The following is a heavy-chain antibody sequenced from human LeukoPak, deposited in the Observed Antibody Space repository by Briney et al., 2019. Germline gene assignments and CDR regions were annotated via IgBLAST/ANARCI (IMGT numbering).Heavy chain of an antibody. CDR2: INHSGST. V-gene: IGHV4-34*01. CDR3: ARVGFRTMVRGVMNY. Sequence: SETLSLTCAVYGGSFSGYYLSWIRQPPGRGLEWIREINHSGSTNYNPSLKSRVTISVDTSKNQFSLKLSSVTAADTAVYYCARVGFRTMVRGVMNYWGQGTLVTVSS. D-gene: IGHD3-10*01. CDR1: GGSFSGYY. J-gene: IGHJ4*02.